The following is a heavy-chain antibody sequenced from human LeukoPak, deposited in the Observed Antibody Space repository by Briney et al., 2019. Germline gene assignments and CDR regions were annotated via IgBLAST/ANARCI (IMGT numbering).Heavy chain of an antibody. D-gene: IGHD2-2*01. CDR1: GGSFSGYY. CDR3: ARMVRYCSSTSCPGPAFDI. Sequence: PSETLSLTCAVYGGSFSGYYCSWIRQPPGKGLEWIGEINHSGSTNYNPSLKSRVTISVDTSKNQFSLKLSSVTAADTAVYYCARMVRYCSSTSCPGPAFDIWGQGTMVTVSS. CDR2: INHSGST. V-gene: IGHV4-34*01. J-gene: IGHJ3*02.